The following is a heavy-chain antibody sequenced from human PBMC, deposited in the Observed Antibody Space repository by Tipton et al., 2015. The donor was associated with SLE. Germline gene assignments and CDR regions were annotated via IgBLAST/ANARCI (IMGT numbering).Heavy chain of an antibody. V-gene: IGHV4-38-2*02. Sequence: TLSLTCTVSGYSIRSGYYWGWIRQPPGKGLEWIGSIYHSGSTYYNPSLKSRVTISVDTSKNQFSLKLSSVTAADTAVYYCARSGHIVVVVLGYFDVWGRGTLATVSS. J-gene: IGHJ2*01. CDR2: IYHSGST. CDR1: GYSIRSGYY. D-gene: IGHD2-21*01. CDR3: ARSGHIVVVVLGYFDV.